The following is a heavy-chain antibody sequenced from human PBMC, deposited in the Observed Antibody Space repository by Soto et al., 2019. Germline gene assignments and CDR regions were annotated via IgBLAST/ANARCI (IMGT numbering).Heavy chain of an antibody. D-gene: IGHD2-2*01. CDR3: AFDSTSRYYGMDV. CDR1: GGSFSGYY. CDR2: INHSGST. J-gene: IGHJ6*02. Sequence: SETLSLTCVYGGSFSGYYWSWIRQSPGKGLEWIGEINHSGSTNNYNPSLKSRVTISVDTSKKQISLKLTSVTAADTAVYYCAFDSTSRYYGMDVWGRGTTVTV. V-gene: IGHV4-34*01.